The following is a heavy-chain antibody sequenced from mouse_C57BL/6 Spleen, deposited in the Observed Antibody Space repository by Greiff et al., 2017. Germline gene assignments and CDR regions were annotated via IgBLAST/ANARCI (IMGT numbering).Heavy chain of an antibody. D-gene: IGHD1-1*01. CDR2: INPNNGGT. J-gene: IGHJ1*03. CDR3: ARRYYGSSWYCDV. CDR1: GYTFTDYY. V-gene: IGHV1-26*01. Sequence: VQLQQSGPELVKPGASVKISCKASGYTFTDYYMNWVKQSHGKSLEWIGDINPNNGGTSYNQKFKGKATLTVDKSSSTAYMELRSLTSGDSSVDYCARRYYGSSWYCDVWGTGTTVTVSS.